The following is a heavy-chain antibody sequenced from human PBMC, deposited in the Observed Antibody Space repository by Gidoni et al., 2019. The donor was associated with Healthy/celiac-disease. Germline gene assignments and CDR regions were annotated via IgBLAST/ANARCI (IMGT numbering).Heavy chain of an antibody. CDR3: AKAPTTVTTHGAFDI. CDR1: GFPFTRYA. CDR2: ISGSGGST. Sequence: EVQLLESGGGLVQPGWSLRLSCAASGFPFTRYAMSWVRQAPGKGLEWVSAISGSGGSTYYADSVKGRFTISRDNSKNTLYLQMNSLRAEDTAVYYCAKAPTTVTTHGAFDIWGQGTMVTVSS. D-gene: IGHD4-17*01. J-gene: IGHJ3*02. V-gene: IGHV3-23*01.